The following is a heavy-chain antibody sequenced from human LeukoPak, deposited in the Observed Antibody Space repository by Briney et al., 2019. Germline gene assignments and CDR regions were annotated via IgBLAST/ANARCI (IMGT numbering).Heavy chain of an antibody. V-gene: IGHV4-4*07. CDR3: ARIRYGSGSYYPDY. J-gene: IGHJ4*02. CDR2: IYTSGST. Sequence: SETLSLTCTVSGGSISSYYWSWIRQPAGKGLEWIGRIYTSGSTNYNPSLKSRVTMSVDTSKNQFSLKLSSVTAADTAVYYCARIRYGSGSYYPDYWGQGTLVTVSS. D-gene: IGHD3-10*01. CDR1: GGSISSYY.